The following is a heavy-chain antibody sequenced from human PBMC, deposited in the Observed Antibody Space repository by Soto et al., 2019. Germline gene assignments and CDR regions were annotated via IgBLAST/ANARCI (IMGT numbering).Heavy chain of an antibody. J-gene: IGHJ5*02. CDR2: ISSISSTI. CDR1: GFTFSSYR. D-gene: IGHD3-10*01. V-gene: IGHV3-48*02. Sequence: GGSLRLSCAASGFTFSSYRMSWVRQAPGKGLEWISYISSISSTIYYADSVKGRFTIPRDNGKNSLYLQMNSLRDEDTAVYYCARGEPYGSGSSYPTWFDPWGQGTLVTVSS. CDR3: ARGEPYGSGSSYPTWFDP.